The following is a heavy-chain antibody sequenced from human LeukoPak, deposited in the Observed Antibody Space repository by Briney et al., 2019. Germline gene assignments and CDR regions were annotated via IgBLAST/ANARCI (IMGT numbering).Heavy chain of an antibody. CDR3: ARDYSSYDSSGYLDY. V-gene: IGHV3-21*01. J-gene: IGHJ4*02. CDR2: ISSSSSYI. CDR1: GFTFSSYS. D-gene: IGHD3-22*01. Sequence: GGSLRLSCAASGFTFSSYSMNWVRQAPGKGLEWVSSISSSSSYIYYADSVKGRFTISRDNAKNSLYLQMNSLRAEDTAVYYCARDYSSYDSSGYLDYWGQGTPVTVSS.